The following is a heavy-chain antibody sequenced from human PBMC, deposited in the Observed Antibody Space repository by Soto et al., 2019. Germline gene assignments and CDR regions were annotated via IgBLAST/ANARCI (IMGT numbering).Heavy chain of an antibody. V-gene: IGHV3-23*01. Sequence: SLTISCAASGFTFNTYAMSLVRQAPGKGLEWVAGIGGGDTHYADSVMGRFIISRDDPKSMVSLQMNSLRVEDTAVYYCAKDRQNFNSVWDPLDVWGQGTLVTVSS. J-gene: IGHJ3*01. CDR2: IGGGDT. D-gene: IGHD2-21*01. CDR3: AKDRQNFNSVWDPLDV. CDR1: GFTFNTYA.